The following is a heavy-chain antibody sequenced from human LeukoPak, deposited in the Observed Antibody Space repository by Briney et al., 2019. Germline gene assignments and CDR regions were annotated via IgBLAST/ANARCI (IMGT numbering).Heavy chain of an antibody. J-gene: IGHJ3*02. CDR1: GFTFDDYA. V-gene: IGHV3-9*01. CDR2: ISWNSGSI. Sequence: PGGSLRLSCAASGFTFDDYAMHWVRQAPGKGLEWVSGISWNSGSIGYVDSVKGRFTISRDNAKNSLYLQMNSLRAEDTALYYCAKAFAPNYYDSSGYYFSAFDIWGQGTMVTVSS. CDR3: AKAFAPNYYDSSGYYFSAFDI. D-gene: IGHD3-22*01.